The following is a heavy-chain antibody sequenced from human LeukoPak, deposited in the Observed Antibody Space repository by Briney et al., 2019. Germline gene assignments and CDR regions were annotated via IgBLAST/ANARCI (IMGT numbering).Heavy chain of an antibody. CDR1: GFTFSNYW. Sequence: GGSLRLSCAASGFTFSNYWMSWVRQAPGKGLEWVAHINQDGSEEHYMDSVKARFTISRDNAKNSLSLQMNSLRAEDTAVYYCVRDGGVSGYDLLDYWGQGTLVTVSS. V-gene: IGHV3-7*01. D-gene: IGHD5-12*01. J-gene: IGHJ4*02. CDR3: VRDGGVSGYDLLDY. CDR2: INQDGSEE.